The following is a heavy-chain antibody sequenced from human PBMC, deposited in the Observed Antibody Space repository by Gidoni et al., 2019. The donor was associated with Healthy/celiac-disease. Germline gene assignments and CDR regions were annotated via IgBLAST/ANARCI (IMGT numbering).Heavy chain of an antibody. CDR3: ARDRGDSSGYRFDY. CDR1: GYTFTGYY. J-gene: IGHJ4*02. V-gene: IGHV1-2*04. Sequence: QVQLVQSGAEVKKPGASVKVSCKASGYTFTGYYMHWVRQAPGQGLEWMGWINPNSGGTNDAQKFQGWVTMTRDTSISTAYMELSRLRSDDTAVYYCARDRGDSSGYRFDYWGQGTLVTVSS. CDR2: INPNSGGT. D-gene: IGHD3-22*01.